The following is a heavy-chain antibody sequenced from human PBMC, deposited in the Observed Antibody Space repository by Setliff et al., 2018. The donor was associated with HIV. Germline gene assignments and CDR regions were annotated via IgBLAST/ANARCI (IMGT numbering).Heavy chain of an antibody. CDR3: ARADSSSWFFATFDI. CDR1: GGSFSGYY. V-gene: IGHV4-34*12. D-gene: IGHD6-13*01. Sequence: NPSETLSLTCAVYGGSFSGYYWGWIRQPPGKGLDWIGSFFPSGSTHYNPSLNSRVAFSVDTSKNQFSLKLYSVTVADTAFYYCARADSSSWFFATFDIWGQGTMVTVSS. CDR2: FFPSGST. J-gene: IGHJ3*02.